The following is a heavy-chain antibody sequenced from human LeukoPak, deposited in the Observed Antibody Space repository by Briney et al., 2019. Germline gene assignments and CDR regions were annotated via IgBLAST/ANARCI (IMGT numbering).Heavy chain of an antibody. J-gene: IGHJ3*02. CDR1: GGSFSGYY. V-gene: IGHV4-34*01. CDR2: INHSGNT. Sequence: PSETLSLTCAVYGGSFSGYYWSWIRQPPGKGLEWIGEINHSGNTNYNPSLKSRVTISVDTSKNQFSLKLSSVTAADTAVYYCARGRTTVIARRAFDIWGQGTMVTVSS. D-gene: IGHD4-17*01. CDR3: ARGRTTVIARRAFDI.